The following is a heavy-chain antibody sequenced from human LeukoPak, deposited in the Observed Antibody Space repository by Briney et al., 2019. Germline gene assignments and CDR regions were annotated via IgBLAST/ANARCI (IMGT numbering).Heavy chain of an antibody. V-gene: IGHV3-33*01. CDR1: GFNLSTYG. CDR2: IWYDGNNK. J-gene: IGHJ5*02. D-gene: IGHD4-17*01. Sequence: GGSLRLSCAASGFNLSTYGMHWVRQAPGKGLEWVADIWYDGNNKFYADSVKGRFTISRDNSKNTVHLQMYSLRDEDTAVYYCAAAYGEGWFDPWGQGTQVTVSS. CDR3: AAAYGEGWFDP.